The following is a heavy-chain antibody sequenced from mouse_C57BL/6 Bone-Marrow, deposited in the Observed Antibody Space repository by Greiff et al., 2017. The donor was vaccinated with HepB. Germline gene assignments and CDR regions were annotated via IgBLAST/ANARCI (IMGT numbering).Heavy chain of an antibody. CDR2: IYPRDGST. Sequence: VKLMESDAELVKPGASVKISCKVSGYTFTDHTIHWMKQRPEQGLEWIGYIYPRDGSTKYNEKFKGKATLTADKSSSTAYMQLNSLTSEDSAVYFCARSYYSNYGAMDYWGQGTSVTVSS. CDR3: ARSYYSNYGAMDY. J-gene: IGHJ4*01. V-gene: IGHV1-78*01. D-gene: IGHD2-5*01. CDR1: GYTFTDHT.